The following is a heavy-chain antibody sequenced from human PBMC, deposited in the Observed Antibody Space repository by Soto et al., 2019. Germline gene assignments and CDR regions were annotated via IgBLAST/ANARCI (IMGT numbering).Heavy chain of an antibody. CDR1: GFTFSSYA. J-gene: IGHJ6*02. Sequence: GGSLRLSCAASGFTFSSYAMNWVRQAPGKGLEWVSVISGSGGSTYYADSVKGRFTISRDNSKNTLYLQMNSLRAEDTAVYYCARDRIPTGMDVWGQGTTVTVSS. CDR2: ISGSGGST. V-gene: IGHV3-23*01. CDR3: ARDRIPTGMDV.